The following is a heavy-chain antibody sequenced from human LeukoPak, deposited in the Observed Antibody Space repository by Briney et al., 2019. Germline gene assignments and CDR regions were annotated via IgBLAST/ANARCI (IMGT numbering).Heavy chain of an antibody. Sequence: SETLSLTCTVSGGSISSYYWSWIRQPPGKGLEWIGYIYYSGSTNYNPSLKSRVTISVDTSKNQFSLKLSSVTAADTAVYYCARVRYCSGGSCYSSPLFGYWGQGTLVTVSS. CDR3: ARVRYCSGGSCYSSPLFGY. CDR1: GGSISSYY. J-gene: IGHJ4*02. V-gene: IGHV4-59*01. D-gene: IGHD2-15*01. CDR2: IYYSGST.